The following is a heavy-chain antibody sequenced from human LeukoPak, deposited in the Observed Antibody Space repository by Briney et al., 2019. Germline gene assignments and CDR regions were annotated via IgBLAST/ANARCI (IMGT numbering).Heavy chain of an antibody. Sequence: SETLSLTCAVYGGSFSGYYWSWIRQPPGKGLEWIGYIYYSGSTNYNPSLKSRVTISVDTSKNQFSLKLSSVTAADTAVYYCARVVPYYDILTGSHTNWFDPWGQGTLVTVSS. CDR3: ARVVPYYDILTGSHTNWFDP. CDR1: GGSFSGYY. D-gene: IGHD3-9*01. J-gene: IGHJ5*02. CDR2: IYYSGST. V-gene: IGHV4-59*01.